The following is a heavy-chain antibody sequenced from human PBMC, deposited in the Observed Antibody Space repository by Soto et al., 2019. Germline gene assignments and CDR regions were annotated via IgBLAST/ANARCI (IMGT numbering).Heavy chain of an antibody. CDR2: ISYDGSNK. V-gene: IGHV3-30*18. CDR1: GFTFSSYG. CDR3: AKDRRGDFWCCYFSEYGMDV. D-gene: IGHD3-3*01. Sequence: GGSLRLSCAASGFTFSSYGMHWVRQAPGKGLEWVAVISYDGSNKYYADSVKGRFTISRDNSKNTLYLQMNSLRAEDTAVYYCAKDRRGDFWCCYFSEYGMDVWGQGTTVTIS. J-gene: IGHJ6*02.